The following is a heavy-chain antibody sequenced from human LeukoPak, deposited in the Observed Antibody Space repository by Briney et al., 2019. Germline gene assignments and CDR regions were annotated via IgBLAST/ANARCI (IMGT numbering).Heavy chain of an antibody. J-gene: IGHJ4*02. CDR2: ISGSGSST. CDR3: AKPTYGSGSYYDY. Sequence: LTGGSLRLSCAASGFTFSSYAMSWVRQAPGKGLEWVSAISGSGSSTYYADSVKGRFTISRDNSKNTLYLQMNSLRAEDTAVYYCAKPTYGSGSYYDYWGQGTLVTVSS. V-gene: IGHV3-23*01. CDR1: GFTFSSYA. D-gene: IGHD3-10*01.